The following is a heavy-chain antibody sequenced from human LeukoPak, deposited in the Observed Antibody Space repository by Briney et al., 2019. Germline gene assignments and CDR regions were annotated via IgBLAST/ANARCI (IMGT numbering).Heavy chain of an antibody. V-gene: IGHV4-38-2*02. CDR3: ARDSGYSYGFDY. J-gene: IGHJ4*02. D-gene: IGHD5-18*01. CDR1: GYSISSGYY. CDR2: IYHSGST. Sequence: PSETLSLTCTVSGYSISSGYYWGWIRQPPGKGLEWIGSIYHSGSTYYNPSLKSRVTISVDTSKNQFSLKLSSVTAADPAVYYCARDSGYSYGFDYWGQGTLVTVSS.